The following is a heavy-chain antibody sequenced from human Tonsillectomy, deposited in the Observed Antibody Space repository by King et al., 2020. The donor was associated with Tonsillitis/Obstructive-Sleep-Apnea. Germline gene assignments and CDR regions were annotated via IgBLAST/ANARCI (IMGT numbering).Heavy chain of an antibody. Sequence: HVQLVESGAEVKKPGASVKVSCKASGYTFTSYGISWVRQAPGQGLEWMGWISAYNGNTNYAQKLQGRVTMTTDTSTSTAYMELRSLRSDDTAVYYCARIAVAGHYYYYGMDVWGQGTTVTVSS. CDR1: GYTFTSYG. CDR2: ISAYNGNT. V-gene: IGHV1-18*01. D-gene: IGHD6-19*01. J-gene: IGHJ6*02. CDR3: ARIAVAGHYYYYGMDV.